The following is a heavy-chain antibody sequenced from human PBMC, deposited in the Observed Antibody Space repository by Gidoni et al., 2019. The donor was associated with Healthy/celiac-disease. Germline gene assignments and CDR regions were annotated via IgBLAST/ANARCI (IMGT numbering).Heavy chain of an antibody. CDR2: IWYDGSNK. V-gene: IGHV3-33*01. D-gene: IGHD3-3*01. CDR3: ARDRDPFSIFGVVIRGFDP. CDR1: GFTFSSYG. J-gene: IGHJ5*02. Sequence: QVQLVESGGGVVQPGRSLRLPCAASGFTFSSYGMRWVRQAPGKGLEWVAVIWYDGSNKYYADSVKGRFTISRDNSKNTLYLQMNSLRAEDTAVYYCARDRDPFSIFGVVIRGFDPWGQGTLVTVSS.